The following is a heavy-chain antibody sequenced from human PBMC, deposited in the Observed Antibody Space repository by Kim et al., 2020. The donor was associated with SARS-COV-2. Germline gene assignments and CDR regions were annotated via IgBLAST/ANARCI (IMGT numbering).Heavy chain of an antibody. Sequence: ASVKVSCKTSGYTFTSYSMNWVRQAPGQGLEWIGWINTNTGVATYAQGFTGRFVFSLDTSVSTAYLHISGLKTEDTAVYYCAKKFYYGSGTFSPAPFDYWGQGTLVTVSS. CDR3: AKKFYYGSGTFSPAPFDY. D-gene: IGHD3-10*01. V-gene: IGHV7-4-1*02. J-gene: IGHJ4*02. CDR2: INTNTGVA. CDR1: GYTFTSYS.